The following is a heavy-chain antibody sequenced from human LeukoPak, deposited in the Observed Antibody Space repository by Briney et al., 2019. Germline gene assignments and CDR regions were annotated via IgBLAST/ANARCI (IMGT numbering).Heavy chain of an antibody. J-gene: IGHJ4*02. D-gene: IGHD6-13*01. Sequence: SETLYLTCTVSGGSISSFYWSWIPQPPGKGLELIGYIYYSGSTNYHPSRRSRVTMSVDTSKNQFSLKLSSVTAADTAVYYCARGGPIAPLDYWGQGTLVTVSS. CDR1: GGSISSFY. CDR2: IYYSGST. V-gene: IGHV4-59*01. CDR3: ARGGPIAPLDY.